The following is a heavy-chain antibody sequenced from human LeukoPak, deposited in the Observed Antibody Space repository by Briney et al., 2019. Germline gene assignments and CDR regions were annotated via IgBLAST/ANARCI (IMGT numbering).Heavy chain of an antibody. J-gene: IGHJ3*02. CDR2: ISGSGGNT. D-gene: IGHD6-19*01. CDR1: GFTFSSYA. V-gene: IGHV3-23*01. CDR3: AKPQAVADAFDI. Sequence: GGSLRLSCAVSGFTFSSYAMSWVRQAPGKGLEWVSGISGSGGNTYYADSVKGRFTISRDNSKSTMYLQMNSLRAEDTAVYYCAKPQAVADAFDIWGRGTMVTVSS.